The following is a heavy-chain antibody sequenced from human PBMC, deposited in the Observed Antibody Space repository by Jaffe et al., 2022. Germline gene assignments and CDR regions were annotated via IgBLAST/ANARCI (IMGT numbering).Heavy chain of an antibody. D-gene: IGHD6-6*01. Sequence: EVQLVESGGGLVKPGGSLRLSCAASGFTFSSYSMNWVRQAPGKGLEWVSSISSSSSYIYYADSVKGRFTISRDNAKNSLYLQMNSLRAEDTAVYYCARDMPIAARRPFDIWGQGTMVTVSS. CDR2: ISSSSSYI. V-gene: IGHV3-21*01. J-gene: IGHJ3*02. CDR1: GFTFSSYS. CDR3: ARDMPIAARRPFDI.